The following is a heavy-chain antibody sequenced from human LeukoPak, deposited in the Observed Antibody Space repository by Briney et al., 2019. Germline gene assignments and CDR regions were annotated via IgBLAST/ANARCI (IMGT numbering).Heavy chain of an antibody. D-gene: IGHD1-1*01. J-gene: IGHJ4*02. V-gene: IGHV1-46*04. CDR1: ASTFTSQS. CDR3: ATELTTGKHFFDF. CDR2: INPSGPST. Sequence: ASVTVSCRASASTFTSQSIHWVRQAPGLGLQWMGIINPSGPSTIYAQKLQGRLTMTWDTSTNTVDMELSSLSSEDTAVYYRATELTTGKHFFDFWGQGTPVTVSS.